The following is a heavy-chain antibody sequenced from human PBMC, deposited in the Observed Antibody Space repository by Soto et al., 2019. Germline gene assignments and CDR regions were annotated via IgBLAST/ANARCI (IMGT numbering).Heavy chain of an antibody. J-gene: IGHJ4*02. CDR3: ARGYCSGGSCRLLDY. D-gene: IGHD2-15*01. CDR1: GFTFSSYS. V-gene: IGHV3-21*01. Sequence: GGSLRLSCAASGFTFSSYSMNWVRQAPGKGLEWVSSISSSSSYIYYADSVKGRFTISRDNAKNSLYLQMNSLRAEDTAVYYCARGYCSGGSCRLLDYWGQGTLVTVSS. CDR2: ISSSSSYI.